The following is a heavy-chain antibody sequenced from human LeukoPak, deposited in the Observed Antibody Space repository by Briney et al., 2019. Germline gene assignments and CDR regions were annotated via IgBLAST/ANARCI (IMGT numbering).Heavy chain of an antibody. CDR2: INEDGSEK. V-gene: IGHV3-7*01. CDR3: LSGPEH. D-gene: IGHD1-14*01. CDR1: GFIFRNFW. Sequence: GGSLRLSCAAAGFIFRNFWMGWVRQAPGKGLQWVASINEDGSEKYYVDSVKGRFTISRDNAKNSLYLQMNILRAEDTAVFYCLSGPEHCGQGTLVTVSS. J-gene: IGHJ4*02.